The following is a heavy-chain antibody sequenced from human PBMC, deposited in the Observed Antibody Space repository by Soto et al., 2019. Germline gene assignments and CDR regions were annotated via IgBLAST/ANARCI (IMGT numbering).Heavy chain of an antibody. CDR2: IYRGGDT. CDR3: ARGMYGSGSYYIGDAFDM. D-gene: IGHD3-10*01. CDR1: GFTVSYNY. Sequence: GGSLRLSCAVSGFTVSYNYMNWVRQAPGKGLEWVSVIYRGGDTFYADSVKGRFTISRVNSKNTLYLQMNSLRAEDTAVYYCARGMYGSGSYYIGDAFDMWGQGTMVTVSS. J-gene: IGHJ3*02. V-gene: IGHV3-53*01.